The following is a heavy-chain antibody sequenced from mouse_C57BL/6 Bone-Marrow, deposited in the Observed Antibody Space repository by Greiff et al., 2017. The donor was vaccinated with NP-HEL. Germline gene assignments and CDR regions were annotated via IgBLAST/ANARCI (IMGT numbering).Heavy chain of an antibody. J-gene: IGHJ2*01. Sequence: EVQRVESGGGLVKPGGSLKLSCAASGFTFSSYAMSWVRQTPEKRLAWVATISDGGSYTYYPDNVKGRFTISRDNAKNNLYLQMSHLKSEDTAMYYCARGLTGTTDYFDYWGQGTTLTVSS. D-gene: IGHD4-1*01. CDR2: ISDGGSYT. CDR3: ARGLTGTTDYFDY. V-gene: IGHV5-4*01. CDR1: GFTFSSYA.